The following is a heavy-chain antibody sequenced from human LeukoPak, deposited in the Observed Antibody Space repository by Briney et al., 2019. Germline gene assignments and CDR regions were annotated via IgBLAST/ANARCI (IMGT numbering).Heavy chain of an antibody. Sequence: ASVTVSCKASGGTLNSYAISWVRQAPGQGLEWMGRIIPVLDMANHAEEYQARVTITADKSTSTAYMELSSLRSEDTAIYYCARDRLDYGDSYTLDSWGQGTLVTVSS. CDR1: GGTLNSYA. CDR3: ARDRLDYGDSYTLDS. D-gene: IGHD4-17*01. CDR2: IIPVLDMA. J-gene: IGHJ4*02. V-gene: IGHV1-69*04.